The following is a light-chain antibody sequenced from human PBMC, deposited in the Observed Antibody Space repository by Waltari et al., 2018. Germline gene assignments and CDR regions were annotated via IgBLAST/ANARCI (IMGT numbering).Light chain of an antibody. CDR3: CSFAGTFWV. J-gene: IGLJ3*02. Sequence: QSALTQPRSVSGSPGQSVTISCTGTSSDGGRYNYVSWHQHHPGKAPNLLIYDVNKRPSGVPDRLSGSKSGNTASLTISGLQAEDEADYYCCSFAGTFWVFGGGTKVTVL. CDR2: DVN. CDR1: SSDGGRYNY. V-gene: IGLV2-11*01.